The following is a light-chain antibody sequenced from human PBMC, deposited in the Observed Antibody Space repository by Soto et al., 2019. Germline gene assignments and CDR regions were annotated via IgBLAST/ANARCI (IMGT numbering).Light chain of an antibody. CDR2: GTS. CDR1: QSFSSN. V-gene: IGKV3-15*01. Sequence: ELVMTQSPATLSVSPGERATLSCRASQSFSSNVAWYQQKPGQAPRLLIYGTSTRVTGIPARFSGSGSGTEFTLTISSLQSEDFAVYYCQQRNQWPPVTFGGGTKVDIK. CDR3: QQRNQWPPVT. J-gene: IGKJ4*01.